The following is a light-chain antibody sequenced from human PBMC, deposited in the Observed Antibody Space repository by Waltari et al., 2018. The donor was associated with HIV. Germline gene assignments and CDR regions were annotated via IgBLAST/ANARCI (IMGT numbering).Light chain of an antibody. V-gene: IGKV3-11*01. CDR3: QQRSSWPPSIT. Sequence: EIVLTQSPDTLSLSPGERATLSCRASQSVGNFLARYQQKPGQGPRLLVYYASNRATGIPARFSGSGSGTDFTLTISRLEAEDFAVYYCQQRSSWPPSITFGQGTRLEIK. J-gene: IGKJ5*01. CDR2: YAS. CDR1: QSVGNF.